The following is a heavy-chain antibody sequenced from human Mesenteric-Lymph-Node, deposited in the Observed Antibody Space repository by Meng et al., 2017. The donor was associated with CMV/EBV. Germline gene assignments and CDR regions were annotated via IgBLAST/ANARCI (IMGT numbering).Heavy chain of an antibody. V-gene: IGHV3-66*02. J-gene: IGHJ6*01. CDR1: GFNFSNYR. D-gene: IGHD3-3*01. CDR2: IYSGGNR. CDR3: VRGMYDFSSGYFSRPPNYAMDV. Sequence: GGSLRLSCAASGFNFSNYRMNWVRQAAGKGLEWVSVIYSGGNRYYTDSVKGRFTIARDDSKNTLFLQMNSLRPEDTAVYYCVRGMYDFSSGYFSRPPNYAMDVWGQGTAVTVSS.